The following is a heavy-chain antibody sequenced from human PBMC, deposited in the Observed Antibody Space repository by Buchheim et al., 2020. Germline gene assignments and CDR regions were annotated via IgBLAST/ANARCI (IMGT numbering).Heavy chain of an antibody. CDR3: VKETQYSYVAFDV. CDR1: GFTFRSIG. V-gene: IGHV3-30*18. CDR2: ITYSGRSQ. J-gene: IGHJ3*01. D-gene: IGHD5-18*01. Sequence: QVQLVESGGGVVQPGGSLRLSCAASGFTFRSIGMHWVRQAPGKGLEWVALITYSGRSQFYANSVKGRFPISRDNSKNTLHLQMNSLRAEDTAVYYCVKETQYSYVAFDVWGQGT.